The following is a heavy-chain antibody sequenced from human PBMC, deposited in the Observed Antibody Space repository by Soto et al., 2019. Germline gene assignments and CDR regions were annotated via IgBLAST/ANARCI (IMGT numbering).Heavy chain of an antibody. Sequence: QIALKESGPTLVKPTQTLTLTCTFSGFSLSTSGVGVGWIRQPPGKAPEWLALIYWDDDKRYSPSLKSRLTITKDSSNNQVVLTMTNMDPVDTATYYCAHRRRGGGYNTYYFDYWGQGILVTVSS. CDR3: AHRRRGGGYNTYYFDY. CDR1: GFSLSTSGVG. CDR2: IYWDDDK. D-gene: IGHD5-12*01. J-gene: IGHJ4*02. V-gene: IGHV2-5*02.